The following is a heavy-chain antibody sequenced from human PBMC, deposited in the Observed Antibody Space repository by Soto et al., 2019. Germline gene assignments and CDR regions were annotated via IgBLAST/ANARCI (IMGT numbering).Heavy chain of an antibody. D-gene: IGHD3-16*01. V-gene: IGHV3-73*01. CDR1: GFTFSGSA. J-gene: IGHJ3*01. CDR3: TPRGEYGGNFS. CDR2: IRSKANSYAT. Sequence: GGSLRLSCAASGFTFSGSAMHWVRQASGKGLEWVGRIRSKANSYATAYAASVKGRFTISRDDSKNTAYLQMNSLKTEDTAVYYCTPRGEYGGNFSGGQGTMVTVSS.